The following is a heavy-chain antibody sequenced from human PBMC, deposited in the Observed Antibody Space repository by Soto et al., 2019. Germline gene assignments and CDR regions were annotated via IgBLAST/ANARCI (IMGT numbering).Heavy chain of an antibody. Sequence: PSETLSLTCTVSGGSIGSGGYYWSWIRQHPGKGLEWIGYIYFSGSTYYNPSLKSRFTISIDTSKNQFSLRLSSVTAADTAMYYCTRGGYYYDSSAYPEVYYFDYWGPGPLLNVSS. V-gene: IGHV4-31*03. CDR2: IYFSGST. J-gene: IGHJ4*02. CDR3: TRGGYYYDSSAYPEVYYFDY. CDR1: GGSIGSGGYY. D-gene: IGHD3-22*01.